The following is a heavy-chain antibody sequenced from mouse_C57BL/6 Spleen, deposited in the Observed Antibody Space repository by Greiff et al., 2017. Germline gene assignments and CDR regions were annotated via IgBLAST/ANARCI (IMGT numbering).Heavy chain of an antibody. D-gene: IGHD1-1*01. J-gene: IGHJ2*01. V-gene: IGHV1-15*01. CDR1: GYTFTDYE. CDR2: IDPETGGT. CDR3: TAIYYYPREDYFDD. Sequence: QVQLQQSGAELVRPGASVTLSCKASGYTFTDYEMHWVKQTPVHGLEWIGAIDPETGGTAYNQKFKGKAILTADKSSSTAYMELRSLTSEDSAVYYCTAIYYYPREDYFDDWGQGTTLTVSS.